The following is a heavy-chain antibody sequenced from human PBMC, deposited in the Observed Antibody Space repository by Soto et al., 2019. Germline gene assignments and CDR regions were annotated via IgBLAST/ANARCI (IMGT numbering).Heavy chain of an antibody. CDR2: ISSSGST. Sequence: SETLSLTCTVSGGSINTFYWSWVRQPAGKGLEWIGRISSSGSTSFNPSLESRVAMSVDTSKNHFSLNLSSVTAADMAVYYCAREGSYSAYNFAHGIQLWAFDFWGQGALVTVSS. J-gene: IGHJ4*02. CDR3: AREGSYSAYNFAHGIQLWAFDF. V-gene: IGHV4-4*07. CDR1: GGSINTFY. D-gene: IGHD5-12*01.